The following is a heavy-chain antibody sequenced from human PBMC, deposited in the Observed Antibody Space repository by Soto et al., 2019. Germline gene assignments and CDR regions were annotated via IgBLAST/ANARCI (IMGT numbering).Heavy chain of an antibody. CDR3: ARDPPQVPADNWFDP. Sequence: PGGSLRLSCAASGFTFSSYSMNWVRQAPGKGLEWVSSISSSSSYIYYADSVKGRFTISRDNAKNSLYLQMNSLRAEDTAVYYCARDPPQVPADNWFDPWGQGTLVTVSS. J-gene: IGHJ5*02. CDR1: GFTFSSYS. V-gene: IGHV3-21*01. CDR2: ISSSSSYI. D-gene: IGHD2-2*01.